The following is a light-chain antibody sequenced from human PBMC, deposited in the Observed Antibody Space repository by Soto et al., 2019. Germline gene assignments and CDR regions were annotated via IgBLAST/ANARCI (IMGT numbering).Light chain of an antibody. CDR2: DAS. CDR1: QSVGSN. Sequence: IVMPQTPGTLSVSPGEGATLSCRASQSVGSNLAWYQQKPGQAPRLLIYDASNRATGIPARFSGSGSGTDFTLTISSLEPDDFAIYYCQQRSKWSTFCQGARLEVK. CDR3: QQRSKWST. V-gene: IGKV3-11*01. J-gene: IGKJ5*01.